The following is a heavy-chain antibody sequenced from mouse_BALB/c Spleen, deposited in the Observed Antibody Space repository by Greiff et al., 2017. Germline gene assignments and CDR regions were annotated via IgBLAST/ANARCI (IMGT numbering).Heavy chain of an antibody. Sequence: QVTLKVSGPGILQPSQTLSLTCSFSGFSLSTFGMGVSWIRQPSGKGLEWLAHIYWDDDKHYNPSLKSRLTIAKDTSNNQVFLKITTVDTADTATYDCARRDYYGYAHAMDYWGQGTSVTVSS. J-gene: IGHJ4*01. V-gene: IGHV8-13*01. D-gene: IGHD2-2*01. CDR3: ARRDYYGYAHAMDY. CDR2: IYWDDDK. CDR1: GFSLSTFGMG.